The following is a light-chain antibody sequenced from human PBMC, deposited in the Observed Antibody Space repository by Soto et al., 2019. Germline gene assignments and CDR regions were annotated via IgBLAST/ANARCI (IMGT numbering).Light chain of an antibody. Sequence: DIQMTQSPAPLSASVGDRVTITCRARQSLNSWLAWHQQKPGQAPPLLIYAASSLESGVPSRFSGSAAGTEFTLTSSRMQHDDFATYYCQQYNSSPTFGQGTKVDIK. CDR3: QQYNSSPT. CDR2: AAS. V-gene: IGKV1-5*01. J-gene: IGKJ1*01. CDR1: QSLNSW.